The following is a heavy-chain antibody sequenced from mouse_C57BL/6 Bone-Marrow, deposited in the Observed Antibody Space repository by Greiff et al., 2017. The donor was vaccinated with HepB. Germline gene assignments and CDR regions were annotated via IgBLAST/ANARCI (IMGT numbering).Heavy chain of an antibody. CDR1: GYTFTSYG. V-gene: IGHV1-81*01. CDR3: ARKGYFDV. J-gene: IGHJ1*03. CDR2: IYPRSGNT. Sequence: VQLQHSGAELARPGASVKLSCKASGYTFTSYGISWVKQRTGQGLEWIGEIYPRSGNTYYNEKFKGKATLTADKSSSTAYMELRSLTSEDSAVYFCARKGYFDVWGTGTTVTVSS.